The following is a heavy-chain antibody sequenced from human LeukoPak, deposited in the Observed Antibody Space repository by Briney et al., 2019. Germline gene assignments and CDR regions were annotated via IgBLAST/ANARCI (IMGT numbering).Heavy chain of an antibody. D-gene: IGHD2-21*01. V-gene: IGHV4-59*08. CDR2: MYHTGHT. CDR1: GPSISTYY. J-gene: IGHJ4*02. Sequence: SETLSLTCNVAGPSISTYYWSWIRQPPGKGLEWIGYMYHTGHTMYDAYLKSRVTMSLDTSKNHFSLRLSSVTAADTAVYYCARHPFASPFDYWGPGTLVTVSS. CDR3: ARHPFASPFDY.